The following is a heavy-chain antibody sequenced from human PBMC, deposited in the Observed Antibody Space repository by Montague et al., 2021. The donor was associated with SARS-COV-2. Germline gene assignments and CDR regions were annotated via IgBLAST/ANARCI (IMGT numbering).Heavy chain of an antibody. J-gene: IGHJ5*02. Sequence: SETLSPTCTVSGGSISSSSYYWGWIRQPPGKGLEWIGSIHYSGSTYYXPSLKSRVTISVDTSKKHFSLKLSSVTAADTAVYFCAAQSSGGYCSSSSCYVWFDPWGQGTLVTVSS. CDR1: GGSISSSSYY. D-gene: IGHD2-2*01. CDR3: AAQSSGGYCSSSSCYVWFDP. CDR2: IHYSGST. V-gene: IGHV4-39*01.